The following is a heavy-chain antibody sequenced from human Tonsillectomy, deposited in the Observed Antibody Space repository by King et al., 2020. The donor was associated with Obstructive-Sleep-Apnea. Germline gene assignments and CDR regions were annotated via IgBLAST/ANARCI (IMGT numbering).Heavy chain of an antibody. CDR2: VYPGDSDT. V-gene: IGHV5-51*01. D-gene: IGHD3-10*01. CDR1: AYSFASFW. CDR3: ARRHYCASGQDAFDI. Sequence: QLVQSGAEVKRAGESLKISCKGSAYSFASFWIGWVRQMPGKGLEWRGIVYPGDSDTRYSPSFQGQVTISADKSVNTAYLHWNSLRASDTAVYYCARRHYCASGQDAFDIWGQGTMVTVSS. J-gene: IGHJ3*02.